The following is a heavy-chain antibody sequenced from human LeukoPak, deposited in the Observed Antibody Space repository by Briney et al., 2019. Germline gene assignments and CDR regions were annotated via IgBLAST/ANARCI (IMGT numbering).Heavy chain of an antibody. V-gene: IGHV1-18*01. D-gene: IGHD5-12*01. CDR1: GYTFTSFG. J-gene: IGHJ6*02. Sequence: GASVKVSCKASGYTFTSFGISWVRQAPGQGLEWMGWISAYNGNTNYAQKLQGRVTMTTDTSTSTAYMELRSLRSDDTAVYYCARARGYSGRDYYYYYGMDVWGQGTTVTVSS. CDR3: ARARGYSGRDYYYYYGMDV. CDR2: ISAYNGNT.